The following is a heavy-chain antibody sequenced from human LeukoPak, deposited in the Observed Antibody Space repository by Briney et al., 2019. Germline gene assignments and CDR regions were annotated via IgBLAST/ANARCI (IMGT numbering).Heavy chain of an antibody. Sequence: ASVKVSYKASGYTFISYYIHWVRQAPGQGLEWMGIINPSYGSTTYAQKFQGRVTMVRDTSTSTVYMELSSLRSEDTAVYYCFTGLKDYNGMDVWGQGTTVTVSS. V-gene: IGHV1-46*01. CDR1: GYTFISYY. J-gene: IGHJ6*02. CDR3: FTGLKDYNGMDV. D-gene: IGHD3-10*01. CDR2: INPSYGST.